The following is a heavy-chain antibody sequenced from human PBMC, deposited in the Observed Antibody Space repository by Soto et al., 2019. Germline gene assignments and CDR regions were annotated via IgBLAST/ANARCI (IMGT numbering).Heavy chain of an antibody. D-gene: IGHD7-27*01. CDR1: GFILSDCA. CDR3: ARDLSWGSNWYYYMDV. V-gene: IGHV3-48*01. J-gene: IGHJ6*03. Sequence: EVQLVESGGGLVQPGGSLRLSCATSGFILSDCAMNWVRQAPGKGLEWVSYISSSSVVDYADSVKSRCTVSRDNARNSLYLQMNSLRAEDTAVYYCARDLSWGSNWYYYMDVWGKGTTVTVSS. CDR2: ISSSSVV.